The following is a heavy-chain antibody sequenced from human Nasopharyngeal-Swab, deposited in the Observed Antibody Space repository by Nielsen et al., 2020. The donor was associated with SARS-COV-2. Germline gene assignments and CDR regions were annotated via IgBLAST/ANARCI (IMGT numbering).Heavy chain of an antibody. CDR1: GFTFSSYA. CDR2: ISGSGGST. D-gene: IGHD3-10*01. J-gene: IGHJ5*02. V-gene: IGHV3-23*01. CDR3: AKHGLLWFGELSRWFDP. Sequence: GGSLRLSCAASGFTFSSYAMSGVRQAPGKGLEWVSAISGSGGSTYYADSVKGRFTISRDNSKNTLYLQMNSLRAEDTAVYYCAKHGLLWFGELSRWFDPWGQGTLVTVSS.